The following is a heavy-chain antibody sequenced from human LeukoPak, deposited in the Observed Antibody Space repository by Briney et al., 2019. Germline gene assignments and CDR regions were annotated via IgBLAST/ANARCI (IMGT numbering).Heavy chain of an antibody. V-gene: IGHV3-23*01. Sequence: PGGSLRLSCAASGFTFSSYAMSWVRQAPGKGLEWVSAISGSGGSTYYADSVRGRFTISRDNSKNTLYLQMNSLRAEDTAVYYCAKPGEQWLVPFDYWGQGTLVTVSS. CDR3: AKPGEQWLVPFDY. CDR1: GFTFSSYA. J-gene: IGHJ4*02. D-gene: IGHD6-19*01. CDR2: ISGSGGST.